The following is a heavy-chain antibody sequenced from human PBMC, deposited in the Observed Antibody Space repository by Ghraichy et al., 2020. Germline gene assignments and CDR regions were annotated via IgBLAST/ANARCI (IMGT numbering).Heavy chain of an antibody. D-gene: IGHD6-13*01. CDR3: ARAPTMYSSSWFPMYYFDY. Sequence: SETLSLTCTVSGGSISRGGYYWSWIRQHPGKGLEWIGYIYYSGSTYYNPSLKSRVTISVDTSKNQFSLKLSSVTAADTAVYYCARAPTMYSSSWFPMYYFDYWGQGTLVTVSS. CDR2: IYYSGST. V-gene: IGHV4-31*03. J-gene: IGHJ4*02. CDR1: GGSISRGGYY.